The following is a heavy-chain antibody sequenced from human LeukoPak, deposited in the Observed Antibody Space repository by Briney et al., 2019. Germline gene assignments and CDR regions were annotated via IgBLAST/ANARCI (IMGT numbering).Heavy chain of an antibody. CDR3: ASKWLGLNY. CDR1: GGSISSSNW. V-gene: IGHV4-4*02. Sequence: SETLSLTCAVSGGSISSSNWWSWVRQPPGKGLEWIGEIYHSGSTNYIPSLKSRVTISVDKSKNQFSLRLSSVIAADTAVYYCASKWLGLNYWGQGTLVTVSS. J-gene: IGHJ4*02. CDR2: IYHSGST. D-gene: IGHD6-19*01.